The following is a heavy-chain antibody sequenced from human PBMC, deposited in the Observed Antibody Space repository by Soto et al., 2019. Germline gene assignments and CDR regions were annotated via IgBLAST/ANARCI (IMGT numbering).Heavy chain of an antibody. D-gene: IGHD6-13*01. V-gene: IGHV3-33*01. CDR2: IWYDGSVK. CDR3: ARDGQPLAPYAFDI. CDR1: GFTFSNHA. J-gene: IGHJ3*02. Sequence: QVQLVESGGGVVQPGRSLRLSCAASGFTFSNHAMHWVRQAPGKGLEWVAQIWYDGSVKNYADSMKGRFTVSRDSPKNTLFLQMNSLRVEDTAVYCCARDGQPLAPYAFDIWGQGTLVTVSS.